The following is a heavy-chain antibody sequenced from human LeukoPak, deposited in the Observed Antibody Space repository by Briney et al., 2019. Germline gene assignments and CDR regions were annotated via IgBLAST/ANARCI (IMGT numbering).Heavy chain of an antibody. D-gene: IGHD4-23*01. V-gene: IGHV1-46*01. CDR3: ASLYDYGGNSDAFDI. CDR2: INPSGGST. Sequence: ASVKVSCKASGYTFTSYYMHWVRQAPGQGLEWMGIINPSGGSTSYAQKFQGRVTMIRDTSTSTVYMELSSLRSEDTAVYYCASLYDYGGNSDAFDIWGQGTMVTVSS. J-gene: IGHJ3*02. CDR1: GYTFTSYY.